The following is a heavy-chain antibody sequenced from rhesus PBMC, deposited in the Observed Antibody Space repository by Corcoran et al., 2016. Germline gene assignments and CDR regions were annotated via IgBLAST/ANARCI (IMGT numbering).Heavy chain of an antibody. Sequence: QLQLQESGPGLVKPSETLSLTCAVSGGSISSNYWSWIRQPPGKGLEWIGRISGSGGSTDYNPSLKSRVPISTDTSKNLFSLKLSSVTAADTAVYYCARDRRIAAAGTGFDYWGQGVLVTVSS. D-gene: IGHD6-31*01. J-gene: IGHJ4*01. V-gene: IGHV4-173*01. CDR1: GGSISSNY. CDR2: ISGSGGST. CDR3: ARDRRIAAAGTGFDY.